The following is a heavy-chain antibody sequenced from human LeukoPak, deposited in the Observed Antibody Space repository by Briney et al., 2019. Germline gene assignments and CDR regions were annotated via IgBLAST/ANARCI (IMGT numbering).Heavy chain of an antibody. CDR1: GYTFTDYY. J-gene: IGHJ3*02. Sequence: GASVKVSCKASGYTFTDYYMHWVRQAPGQGLEWMGWIIPKSGAANYAQKFQGRFTMTRDTSISTAYMELSSLRSDDTAVFYCARSNHYYGSGSGDAFDIWGQGTMVTVSS. V-gene: IGHV1-2*02. CDR3: ARSNHYYGSGSGDAFDI. CDR2: IIPKSGAA. D-gene: IGHD3-10*01.